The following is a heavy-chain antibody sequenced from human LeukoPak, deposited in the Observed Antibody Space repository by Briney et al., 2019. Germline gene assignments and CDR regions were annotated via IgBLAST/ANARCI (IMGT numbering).Heavy chain of an antibody. Sequence: GGSLRLSCAPSGFTFSYYWMTWVRQAPGKGLEWVAFIRYDGSNKYYADSVKGRFTISRDNSKNTLYLQMNSLRAEDTAVYYCAKWDSSSWYYRPTYFDYWGQGTLVTVSS. CDR3: AKWDSSSWYYRPTYFDY. CDR2: IRYDGSNK. J-gene: IGHJ4*02. CDR1: GFTFSYYW. D-gene: IGHD6-13*01. V-gene: IGHV3-30*02.